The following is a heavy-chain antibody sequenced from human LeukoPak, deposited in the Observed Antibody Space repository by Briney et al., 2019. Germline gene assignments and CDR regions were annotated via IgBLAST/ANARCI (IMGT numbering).Heavy chain of an antibody. V-gene: IGHV3-73*01. CDR1: GFTFSGSA. Sequence: GGSLRLSCAASGFTFSGSAMHWVRQASGKGLEGVGRIRSKANSYATAYAASVKGRFTISRDDSKNTAYLQMNSLKTEDTPVYYCTRQGYGDYDGYWGQGTLVTVSS. D-gene: IGHD4-17*01. J-gene: IGHJ4*02. CDR3: TRQGYGDYDGY. CDR2: IRSKANSYAT.